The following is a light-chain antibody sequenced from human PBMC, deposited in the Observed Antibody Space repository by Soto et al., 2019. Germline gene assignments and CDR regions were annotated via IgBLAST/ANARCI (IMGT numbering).Light chain of an antibody. Sequence: DIVMTQSPLSLPVTPGEPASISCRSSQSLLHSNGYNYLDWYLQKPGQSPQLLIYLGSNRASGVPARFSGSGSGSDFTRKISRMEAEDVGVYYCRQPLPSSTLGQATKVDIK. CDR1: QSLLHSNGYNY. V-gene: IGKV2-28*01. CDR2: LGS. CDR3: RQPLPSST. J-gene: IGKJ1*01.